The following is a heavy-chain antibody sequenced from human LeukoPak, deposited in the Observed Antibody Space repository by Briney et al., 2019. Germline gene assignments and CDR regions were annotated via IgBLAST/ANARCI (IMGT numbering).Heavy chain of an antibody. D-gene: IGHD1-26*01. CDR2: ISSSSSYI. V-gene: IGHV3-21*06. J-gene: IGHJ5*01. Sequence: GGSLRLSCAASGFTFSSYSMNWVRQAPGKGLEWVSSISSSSSYIYYADSVKGRFTISRDNAKNSLYLQMNSLRAEDTAVYYCARVVGASVRRNWFDSWGQGTLVTVSS. CDR3: ARVVGASVRRNWFDS. CDR1: GFTFSSYS.